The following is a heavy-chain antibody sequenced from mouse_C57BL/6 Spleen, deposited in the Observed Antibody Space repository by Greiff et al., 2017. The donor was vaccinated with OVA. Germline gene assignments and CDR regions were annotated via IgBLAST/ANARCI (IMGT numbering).Heavy chain of an antibody. Sequence: QVQLQQPGAELVKPGASVKLSCKASGYTFTSYWMQWVKQRPGQGLEWIGEIDPSDSYTNYNQKFKGKATLTVDTSSSTAYMQLSSLTSEDSAVDYCARAGSSYRYFDVWGTGTTVTVSS. V-gene: IGHV1-50*01. D-gene: IGHD1-1*01. J-gene: IGHJ1*03. CDR1: GYTFTSYW. CDR3: ARAGSSYRYFDV. CDR2: IDPSDSYT.